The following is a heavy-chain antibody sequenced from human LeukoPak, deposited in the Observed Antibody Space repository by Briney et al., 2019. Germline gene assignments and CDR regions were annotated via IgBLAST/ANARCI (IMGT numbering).Heavy chain of an antibody. CDR2: IYYSGST. Sequence: SETPSLTCTVSGGSISSSSYYWGWIRQPPGKGLEWIGSIYYSGSTYYNPSLKSRVTISVDTSKNQFSLKLSSVTAADTAVYYCARQDGIAAAGTVDYWGQGTLVTVSS. J-gene: IGHJ4*02. CDR3: ARQDGIAAAGTVDY. CDR1: GGSISSSSYY. V-gene: IGHV4-39*01. D-gene: IGHD6-13*01.